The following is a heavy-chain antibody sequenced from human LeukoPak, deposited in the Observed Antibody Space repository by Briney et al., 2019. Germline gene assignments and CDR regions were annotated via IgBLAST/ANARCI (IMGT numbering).Heavy chain of an antibody. CDR2: IKQDGSET. CDR1: GFTFSSYW. D-gene: IGHD3-3*01. V-gene: IGHV3-7*01. Sequence: GGSLRLSCATSGFTFSSYWMSWVRQAPGKGLEWVANIKQDGSETYYVDSVKGRFTISRDNAKTSLYLQMNSLRDEDTAVYYCASPTIFGVVIYYWGQGTLVTVSS. J-gene: IGHJ4*02. CDR3: ASPTIFGVVIYY.